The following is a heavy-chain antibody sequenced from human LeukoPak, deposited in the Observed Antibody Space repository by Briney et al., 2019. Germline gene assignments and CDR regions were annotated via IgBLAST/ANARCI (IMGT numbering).Heavy chain of an antibody. CDR3: ATDLVVLAAMPHYYYYYMDV. D-gene: IGHD2-2*01. J-gene: IGHJ6*03. CDR1: GGSISSYY. Sequence: KPSETLSLTCTVSGGSISSYYWSWIRQPPGKGLEWIGYIYYSGSTNYNPSLKSRVTISVDTSQNQLSLKLTSVTAVAQAVFYCATDLVVLAAMPHYYYYYMDVWGKGTTVTVSS. CDR2: IYYSGST. V-gene: IGHV4-59*12.